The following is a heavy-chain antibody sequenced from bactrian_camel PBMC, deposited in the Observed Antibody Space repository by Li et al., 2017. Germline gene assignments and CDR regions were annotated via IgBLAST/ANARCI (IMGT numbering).Heavy chain of an antibody. CDR3: AKSGNPVTATTTAE. CDR2: ISFDGSIT. V-gene: IGHV3S1*01. J-gene: IGHJ4*01. CDR1: GFRFSRSD. D-gene: IGHD2*01. Sequence: VQLVESGGGLVHTGGSLTLSCAASGFRFSRSDMSWVRQAPGKGLEWISVISFDGSITSYSDSVKGRFSISRDNAKNTLALRLNSLKTEDTAMYYCAKSGNPVTATTTAERGQGTQVTVS.